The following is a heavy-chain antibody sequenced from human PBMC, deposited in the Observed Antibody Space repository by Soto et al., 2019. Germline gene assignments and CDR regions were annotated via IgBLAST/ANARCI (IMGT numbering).Heavy chain of an antibody. CDR3: ARGGIDFDY. Sequence: ASVKVSCKTSGYTFNTYGVTWVRQAPGQGLEWIGWISTYNGDTNYAQSVQGRVTMTTDTSTSTAYMDLGSLRSDDTAVYYCARGGIDFDYWGQGTLVTVSS. CDR2: ISTYNGDT. V-gene: IGHV1-18*01. CDR1: GYTFNTYG. D-gene: IGHD3-16*01. J-gene: IGHJ4*02.